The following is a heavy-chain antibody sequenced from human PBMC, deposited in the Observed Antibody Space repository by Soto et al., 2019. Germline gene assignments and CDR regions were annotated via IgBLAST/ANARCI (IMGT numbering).Heavy chain of an antibody. D-gene: IGHD1-20*01. Sequence: SETLSLTCTVSGGSISSGGYYWSWIRQHPGKGLEWIGYIYYSGSTYYNPSLKSRVTISVDTSKNQFSLKLSSVTAADTAVYYCARGHAYPSITGTVRYYYGMDVWGQGTTVTVSS. CDR2: IYYSGST. V-gene: IGHV4-31*03. CDR1: GGSISSGGYY. CDR3: ARGHAYPSITGTVRYYYGMDV. J-gene: IGHJ6*02.